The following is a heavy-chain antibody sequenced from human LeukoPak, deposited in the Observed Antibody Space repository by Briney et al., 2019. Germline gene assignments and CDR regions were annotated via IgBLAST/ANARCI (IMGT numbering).Heavy chain of an antibody. J-gene: IGHJ4*02. CDR1: GFTFSSYS. Sequence: GGSLRLSCAASGFTFSSYSMQWVRQTPGKGLEWVGIMSNSGENTFYGEAVKGRFTTSRDNSQNTLYLQMNSLRPEDTAVYYCAKGGASVTRYVDYWGQGTLVTVSS. D-gene: IGHD4-17*01. CDR2: MSNSGENT. CDR3: AKGGASVTRYVDY. V-gene: IGHV3-30*18.